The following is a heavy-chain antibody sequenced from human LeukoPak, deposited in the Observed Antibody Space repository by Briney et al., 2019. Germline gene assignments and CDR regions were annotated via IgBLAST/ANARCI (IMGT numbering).Heavy chain of an antibody. Sequence: SETLSLTCTVSGGSISSYYWSWIRQPPGEGLEWIGYIYYSGSTYYNPSLKSRVTISVDTSKNQFSLRLSSVTAADTAVYYCARVKGQQSVKDAFDIWGQGTMVTVSS. D-gene: IGHD6-13*01. J-gene: IGHJ3*02. CDR3: ARVKGQQSVKDAFDI. CDR1: GGSISSYY. CDR2: IYYSGST. V-gene: IGHV4-59*12.